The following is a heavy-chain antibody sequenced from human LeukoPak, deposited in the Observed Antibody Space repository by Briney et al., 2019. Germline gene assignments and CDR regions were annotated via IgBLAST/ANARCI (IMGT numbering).Heavy chain of an antibody. D-gene: IGHD3-22*01. CDR2: IYNSGST. CDR1: GGSISIGRYY. J-gene: IGHJ4*02. CDR3: ARDLRDDSSGYLDY. V-gene: IGHV4-31*03. Sequence: SQTLPLTCTVSGGSISIGRYYYSWIRQHPGKGLEWIESIYNSGSTYYNPSLKSRVTISVDTSKNQFSLKLSSVTAADTAVYYCARDLRDDSSGYLDYWGQGTLVTVSS.